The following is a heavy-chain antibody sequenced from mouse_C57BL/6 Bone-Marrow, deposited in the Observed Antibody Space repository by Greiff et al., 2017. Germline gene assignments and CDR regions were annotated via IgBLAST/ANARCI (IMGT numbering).Heavy chain of an antibody. J-gene: IGHJ3*01. CDR3: ARSDYGSAHLAD. Sequence: QVQLQQSGPELVKPGASVKISCKASGYAFSSSWMNWVKQRPGKGLEWIGRIYPGDGDTNYNGKFKGKATLTADKSSSTAYMQLSSLTSEDSAVYCCARSDYGSAHLADWGQGTLVTVSA. CDR1: GYAFSSSW. D-gene: IGHD1-1*01. CDR2: IYPGDGDT. V-gene: IGHV1-82*01.